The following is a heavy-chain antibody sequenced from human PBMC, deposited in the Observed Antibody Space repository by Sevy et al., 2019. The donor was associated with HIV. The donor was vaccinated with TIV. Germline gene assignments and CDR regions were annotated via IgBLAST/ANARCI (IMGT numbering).Heavy chain of an antibody. J-gene: IGHJ4*02. D-gene: IGHD2-2*01. V-gene: IGHV1-18*01. CDR2: ISTLNVNT. CDR3: ARDDCSSLSCHGSLLY. CDR1: GYTFTSYG. Sequence: ASVKVSCKASGYTFTSYGISWVRQAPGQGLEWLGWISTLNVNTNNAQKFQGRVTMTTDTSTGTASRELRSLGSDDTAVYYCARDDCSSLSCHGSLLYWGQGTLVTVSS.